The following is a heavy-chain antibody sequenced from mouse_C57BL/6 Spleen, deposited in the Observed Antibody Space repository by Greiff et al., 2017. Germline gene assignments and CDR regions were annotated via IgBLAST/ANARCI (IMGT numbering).Heavy chain of an antibody. CDR1: GFTFSDYG. V-gene: IGHV5-17*01. D-gene: IGHD1-1*01. CDR2: ISSGSSTI. Sequence: EVKLMESGGGLVKPGGSLKLSCAASGFTFSDYGMHWVRQAPEKGLEWVAYISSGSSTIYYADTVKGRFTISRDNAKNTLFLQMTSLRSEDTAMYYCARRYYGSSRYAMDYWGQGTSVTVSS. CDR3: ARRYYGSSRYAMDY. J-gene: IGHJ4*01.